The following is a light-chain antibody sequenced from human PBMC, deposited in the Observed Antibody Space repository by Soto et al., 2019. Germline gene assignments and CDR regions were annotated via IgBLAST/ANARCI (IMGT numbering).Light chain of an antibody. CDR2: LGS. CDR3: MQALRPPLT. Sequence: DIVMTQSPLSLPVTPGEPASISCRSSQSLLNSNGYNCLDWYLQRPGQSPQLLIHLGSIRASGVPDRFSASGSGTDFTLKIGRVEAEDVGVYYCMQALRPPLTFGGGTKVEIK. J-gene: IGKJ4*01. CDR1: QSLLNSNGYNC. V-gene: IGKV2-28*01.